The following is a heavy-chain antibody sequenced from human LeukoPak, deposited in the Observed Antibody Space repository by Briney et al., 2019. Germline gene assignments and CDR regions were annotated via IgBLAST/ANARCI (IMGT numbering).Heavy chain of an antibody. Sequence: PGGSLRLSCAASGFTFSSYAMHWVRQAPGKGLEWVAVISYDGSNKYYADSVKGRFTISRDNSKNTLYLQMNSLRAEDTAVYYCARDYGSSWSPLGYWGQGTLVTVSS. V-gene: IGHV3-30-3*01. CDR2: ISYDGSNK. J-gene: IGHJ4*02. CDR1: GFTFSSYA. CDR3: ARDYGSSWSPLGY. D-gene: IGHD6-13*01.